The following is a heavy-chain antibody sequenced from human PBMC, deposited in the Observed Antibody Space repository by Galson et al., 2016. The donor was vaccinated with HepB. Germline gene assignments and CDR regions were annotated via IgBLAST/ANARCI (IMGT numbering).Heavy chain of an antibody. D-gene: IGHD1-26*01. CDR3: VQGSPAPAV. CDR2: ISRSGDRT. V-gene: IGHV3-23*01. CDR1: GFTFNNYG. Sequence: SLRLSCAASGFTFNNYGMTWVRQAPGQGLEVVSSISRSGDRTDYADSLKGRFTISRDNSKNTRSLQLNSLRAEDAAVYYCVQGSPAPAVWGKGTTVTVSS. J-gene: IGHJ6*04.